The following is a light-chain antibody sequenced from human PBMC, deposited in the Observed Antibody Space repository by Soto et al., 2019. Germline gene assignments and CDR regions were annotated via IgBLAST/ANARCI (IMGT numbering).Light chain of an antibody. J-gene: IGKJ1*01. Sequence: DIQMTQSPSTLSASVGDRVTITCRASQSISIWLAWYQQKPGKAPNILIYDASTLVSGVPSRFSGSGPGTEFTLTISSLQPDDFATYYCQQYNNYFSWTFGQGTKVDIK. CDR2: DAS. CDR1: QSISIW. V-gene: IGKV1-5*01. CDR3: QQYNNYFSWT.